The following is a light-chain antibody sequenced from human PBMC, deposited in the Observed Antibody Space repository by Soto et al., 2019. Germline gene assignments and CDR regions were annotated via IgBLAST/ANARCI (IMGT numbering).Light chain of an antibody. CDR3: CSYAGGPRV. V-gene: IGLV2-11*01. CDR1: NNDVGGYNY. Sequence: QSALTQPRSVSGSPGQSVTISCTGTNNDVGGYNYVSWHQHHPGKAPKLMIYDVTKRPSGVPDRFSGSKSGNTASLTISGLQPEDEAYCYCCSYAGGPRVFGTGTKLTVL. J-gene: IGLJ1*01. CDR2: DVT.